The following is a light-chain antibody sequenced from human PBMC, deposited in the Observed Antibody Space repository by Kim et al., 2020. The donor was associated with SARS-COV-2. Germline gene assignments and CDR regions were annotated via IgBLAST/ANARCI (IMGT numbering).Light chain of an antibody. CDR1: VLAKKY. Sequence: SYELTQPSSVSVYPGQTARITCSGDVLAKKYARWFQQKPGQAPVLVIYKDSERPSGIPERFSGSSSGTTVTLTISGAQVEDEADYYCYSAADNNLRVFGGGTQLTVL. CDR2: KDS. V-gene: IGLV3-27*01. J-gene: IGLJ3*02. CDR3: YSAADNNLRV.